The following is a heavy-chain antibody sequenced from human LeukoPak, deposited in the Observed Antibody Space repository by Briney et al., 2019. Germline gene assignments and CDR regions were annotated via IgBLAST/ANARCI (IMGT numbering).Heavy chain of an antibody. V-gene: IGHV1-8*03. J-gene: IGHJ5*02. CDR3: ARDGYSSGWYWFDP. CDR2: MNPNSGNT. CDR1: GYTFTSYD. D-gene: IGHD6-19*01. Sequence: ASVKVSCKASGYTFTSYDTNWVRQATGQGLEWMGWMNPNSGNTGYAQKFQGRVTITRNTSISTAYMELSSLKSEDTAVYYCARDGYSSGWYWFDPWGQGTLVTVSS.